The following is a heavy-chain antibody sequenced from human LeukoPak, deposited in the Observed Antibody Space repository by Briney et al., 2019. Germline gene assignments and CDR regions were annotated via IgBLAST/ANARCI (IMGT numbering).Heavy chain of an antibody. J-gene: IGHJ6*02. CDR2: IIPIFGTA. Sequence: SVKVSCKASGGTFSSYAISWVRQAPGQGLEWMEGIIPIFGTANYAQKFQGRVTITADESTSTAYMELSSLRSEDTAVYYCARANLDIVVVPAAKGAYYYYGMDVWGQGTTVTVSS. D-gene: IGHD2-2*03. CDR1: GGTFSSYA. CDR3: ARANLDIVVVPAAKGAYYYYGMDV. V-gene: IGHV1-69*01.